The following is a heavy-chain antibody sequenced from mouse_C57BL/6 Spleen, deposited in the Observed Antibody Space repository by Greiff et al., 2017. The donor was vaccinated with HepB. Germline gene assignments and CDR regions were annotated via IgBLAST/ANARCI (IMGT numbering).Heavy chain of an antibody. CDR1: GYAFSSYW. V-gene: IGHV1-80*01. D-gene: IGHD2-4*01. CDR2: IYPGDGDT. CDR3: ARLYYDYDENAMDY. Sequence: VKLQQSGAELVKPGASVKISCKASGYAFSSYWMNWVKQRPGKGLEWIGQIYPGDGDTNYNGKFKGKATLTADKSSSTAYMQLSSLTSEDSAVYFCARLYYDYDENAMDYWGQGTSVTVSS. J-gene: IGHJ4*01.